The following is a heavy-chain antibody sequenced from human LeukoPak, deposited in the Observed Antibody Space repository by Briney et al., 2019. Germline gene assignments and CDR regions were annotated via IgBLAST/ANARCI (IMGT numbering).Heavy chain of an antibody. CDR2: IYPGDSDT. CDR1: GYSLTSYW. J-gene: IGHJ4*02. CDR3: ARLTSSESVYFDY. V-gene: IGHV5-51*01. D-gene: IGHD3-22*01. Sequence: GESLKISCEGSGYSLTSYWIGWVRQMPGKGLEWMGIIYPGDSDTRYSPSFQGQVTNSADKSISTAYLQWSSLKASDTAMYYCARLTSSESVYFDYWGQGTLVTVSS.